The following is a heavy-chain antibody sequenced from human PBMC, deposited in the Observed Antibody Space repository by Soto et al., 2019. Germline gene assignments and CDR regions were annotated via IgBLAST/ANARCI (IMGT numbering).Heavy chain of an antibody. CDR3: ARDRYDFWSGYRTQVIDY. CDR2: ISSSSSYI. D-gene: IGHD3-3*01. Sequence: GGSLRLSCAASGFTFSSYSMNWVRQAPGKGLEWVSSISSSSSYIYYADSVKGRFTISRDNAKNSLYLQMNSLRAEDTAVYYCARDRYDFWSGYRTQVIDYWGQGTLVTVSS. V-gene: IGHV3-21*01. J-gene: IGHJ4*02. CDR1: GFTFSSYS.